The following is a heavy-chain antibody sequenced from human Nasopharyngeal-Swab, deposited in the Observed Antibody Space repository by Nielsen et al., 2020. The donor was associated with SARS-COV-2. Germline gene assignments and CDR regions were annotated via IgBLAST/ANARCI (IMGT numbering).Heavy chain of an antibody. J-gene: IGHJ6*02. CDR3: ARTPYYDILTGYYRGAGDYYYYYGMDG. CDR2: INPSGGST. V-gene: IGHV1-46*01. CDR1: GYTFTSYY. D-gene: IGHD3-9*01. Sequence: ASVKVSCKASGYTFTSYYMHWVRQAPGQGLEWMGIINPSGGSTSYAQKFQGRVTMTRDTSTSTVYMKLSSLRSEDTAVYYCARTPYYDILTGYYRGAGDYYYYYGMDGWGQGTTVTVSS.